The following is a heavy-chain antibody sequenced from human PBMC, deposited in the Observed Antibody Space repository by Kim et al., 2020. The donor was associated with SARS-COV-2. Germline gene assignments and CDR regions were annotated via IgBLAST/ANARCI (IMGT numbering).Heavy chain of an antibody. D-gene: IGHD3-10*01. CDR3: ARDEWYYYGSGSYYNVNIGYGMDV. CDR1: GFTFSSYW. Sequence: GGSLRLSCAASGFTFSSYWMSWVRQAPGKGLEWVANIKQDGSEKYYVDSVKGRFTISRDNAKNSLYLQMNSLRAEDTAVYYCARDEWYYYGSGSYYNVNIGYGMDVWGKGTTVTVSS. V-gene: IGHV3-7*01. J-gene: IGHJ6*04. CDR2: IKQDGSEK.